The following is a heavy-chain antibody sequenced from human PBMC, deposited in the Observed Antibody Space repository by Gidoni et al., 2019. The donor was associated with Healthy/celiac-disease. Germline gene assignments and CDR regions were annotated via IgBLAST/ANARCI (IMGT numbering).Heavy chain of an antibody. D-gene: IGHD3-22*01. CDR3: ARDYDSSGYYFPTFDY. V-gene: IGHV1-2*02. CDR1: GYTFTGYY. J-gene: IGHJ4*02. Sequence: QVQLVQSGAEVQKTGASVKVSCKASGYTFTGYYMHWVRQAPGQGLEWMGWINPNSGGTNYAQKFQGRVTMTRDTSISTAYMELSRLRSDDTAVYYCARDYDSSGYYFPTFDYWGQGTLVTVSS. CDR2: INPNSGGT.